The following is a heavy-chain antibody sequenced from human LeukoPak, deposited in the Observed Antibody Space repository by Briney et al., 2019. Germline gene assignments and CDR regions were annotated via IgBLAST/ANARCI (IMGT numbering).Heavy chain of an antibody. Sequence: SGGSLRLSCAASGFTFSSYSMNWVRQAPGKGLEWVSYISSSSTIYYADSVKGRFTISRDNAKNSLYLQMNSLRAEDTAVYYCARGGAYCGGDCYPNTFDYWGQGTLVTVSS. CDR3: ARGGAYCGGDCYPNTFDY. V-gene: IGHV3-48*01. CDR2: ISSSSTI. J-gene: IGHJ4*02. D-gene: IGHD2-21*02. CDR1: GFTFSSYS.